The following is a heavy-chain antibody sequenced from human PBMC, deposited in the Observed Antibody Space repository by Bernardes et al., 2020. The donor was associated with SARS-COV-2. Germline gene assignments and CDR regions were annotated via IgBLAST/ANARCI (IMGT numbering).Heavy chain of an antibody. CDR3: VRAGAGWFGELLTSYYLDY. CDR2: INPNSGGT. D-gene: IGHD3-10*01. V-gene: IGHV1-2*04. Sequence: ASVKVSCKASGYTFTGYYMHWVRQAPGQGLEWMGWINPNSGGTNYAQKFQGWVTMTRDTSISTAYMDLSRLRSDDTAVYYCVRAGAGWFGELLTSYYLDYWGQGTLVTVSS. CDR1: GYTFTGYY. J-gene: IGHJ4*02.